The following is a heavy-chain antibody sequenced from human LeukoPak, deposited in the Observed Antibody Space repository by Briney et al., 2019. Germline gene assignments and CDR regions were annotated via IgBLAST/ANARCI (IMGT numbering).Heavy chain of an antibody. D-gene: IGHD4-17*01. CDR3: VYGDFVRTVNYFDY. CDR2: IYSGGNT. V-gene: IGHV3-66*01. CDR1: GFSVSSRY. Sequence: PGGSLRLSCAASGFSVSSRYMSWVRQAPGKGLEWVSVIYSGGNTYYADFVKGRFTISRDTFKNSLFLQMTSLRAEDTALYFCVYGDFVRTVNYFDYWGQGTLVAVSS. J-gene: IGHJ4*02.